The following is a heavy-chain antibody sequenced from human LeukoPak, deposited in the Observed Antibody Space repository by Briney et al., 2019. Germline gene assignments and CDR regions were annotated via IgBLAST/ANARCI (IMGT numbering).Heavy chain of an antibody. V-gene: IGHV3-53*01. Sequence: GXXLXLSCXASGXTVSXNXXSWVRQAPGKGLEWXSVIYSDGNTYYADSVKGRFTISRDNSKNTLYLQMNSLRAEDTAVYYCARDFSGRGDAFDIWGQGTMVTVSS. CDR2: IYSDGNT. CDR1: GXTVSXNX. D-gene: IGHD1-26*01. J-gene: IGHJ3*02. CDR3: ARDFSGRGDAFDI.